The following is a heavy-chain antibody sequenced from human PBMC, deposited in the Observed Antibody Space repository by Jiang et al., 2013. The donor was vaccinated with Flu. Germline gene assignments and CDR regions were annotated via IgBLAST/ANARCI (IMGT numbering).Heavy chain of an antibody. CDR2: IIPILGIA. CDR1: GGTFSSYA. V-gene: IGHV1-69*04. CDR3: ARAGYCSGGSCYTQSSYYYYGMDV. D-gene: IGHD2-15*01. Sequence: GAEVKKPGSSVKVSCKASGGTFSSYAISWVRQAPGQGLEWMGRIIPILGIANYAQKFQGRVTITADKSTSTAYMELSSLRSEDTAVYYCARAGYCSGGSCYTQSSYYYYGMDVWGKGTTVTVSS. J-gene: IGHJ6*04.